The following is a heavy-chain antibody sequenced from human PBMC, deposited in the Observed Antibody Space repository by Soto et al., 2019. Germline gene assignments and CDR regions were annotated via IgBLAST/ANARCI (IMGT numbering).Heavy chain of an antibody. D-gene: IGHD6-13*01. Sequence: SVKVSCKASGFTFTSSAVQWVRQARGQRLEWIGWIVVGSGNTNYAQKFQERVTITRDMSTSTAHMELSSLRSEDTAVYYCAARPSSSWQYYFDYWGQGTLVTVSS. CDR2: IVVGSGNT. CDR1: GFTFTSSA. CDR3: AARPSSSWQYYFDY. J-gene: IGHJ4*02. V-gene: IGHV1-58*01.